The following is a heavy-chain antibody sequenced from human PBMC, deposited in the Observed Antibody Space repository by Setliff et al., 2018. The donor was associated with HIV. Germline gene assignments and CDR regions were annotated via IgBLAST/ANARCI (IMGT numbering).Heavy chain of an antibody. CDR2: IYYNGNT. J-gene: IGHJ6*03. V-gene: IGHV4-59*01. Sequence: PSETLSLTCTVSGGSINNYYWSWIRQPPGKGLEWIGYIYYNGNTNYNPSLRSRVAISVDSSKNQFSLKLSSVTAADTAVYYCARGLRSSTYYYYYYMDVWGKGTTVTVSS. CDR3: ARGLRSSTYYYYYYMDV. CDR1: GGSINNYY. D-gene: IGHD6-6*01.